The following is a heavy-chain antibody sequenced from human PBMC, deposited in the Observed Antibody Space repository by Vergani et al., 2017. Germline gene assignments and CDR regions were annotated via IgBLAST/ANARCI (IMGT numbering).Heavy chain of an antibody. V-gene: IGHV4-59*12. CDR3: ARGKYYYDSSGYYSPYYYYMDV. J-gene: IGHJ6*03. CDR2: FYYSGST. CDR1: GGSISSYY. Sequence: QVQLQESGPGLVKPSETLSLTCPVSGGSISSYYWSWIRQPPGKGLEWIGYFYYSGSTNYNPSLKSRVTISVDRSKNQFSLKLSSVTAADTAVYYCARGKYYYDSSGYYSPYYYYMDVWGKGTTVTVSS. D-gene: IGHD3-22*01.